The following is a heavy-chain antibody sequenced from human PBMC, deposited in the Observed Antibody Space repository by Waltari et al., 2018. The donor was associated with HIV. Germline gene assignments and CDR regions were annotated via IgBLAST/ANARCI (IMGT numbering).Heavy chain of an antibody. CDR2: ISYERGSK. CDR1: SFTFSSSA. Sequence: QVHLVESGGVVAQPGTSLRLSCAASSFTFSSSARHWCRPAPGTGQEWVAVISYERGSKDYADSVKGRFTISRDNSKTSLYLQMYSLRAEDTAVYYWAGEYRVPVGARYGGVSLDYWGQGTLVTGSS. CDR3: AGEYRVPVGARYGGVSLDY. D-gene: IGHD2-2*01. J-gene: IGHJ4*02. V-gene: IGHV3-30*04.